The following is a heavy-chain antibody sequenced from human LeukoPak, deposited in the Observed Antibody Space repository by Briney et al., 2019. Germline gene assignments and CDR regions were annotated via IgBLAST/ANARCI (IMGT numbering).Heavy chain of an antibody. CDR2: IIPIFGTA. V-gene: IGHV1-69*05. CDR1: GGSFSCYA. CDR3: ARVKEEGFGEYYYYDYMDV. J-gene: IGHJ6*03. Sequence: ASVKVSCKASGGSFSCYAISWVRQAPGQGLEWMGGIIPIFGTASYAQKVQGRVTITTDESTSADYMELSSLRSEDTAVYYCARVKEEGFGEYYYYDYMDVWGKGTTVTVSS. D-gene: IGHD3-10*01.